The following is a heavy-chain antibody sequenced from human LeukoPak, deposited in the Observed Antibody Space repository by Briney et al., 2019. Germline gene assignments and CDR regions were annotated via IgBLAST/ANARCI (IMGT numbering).Heavy chain of an antibody. CDR2: IYHTGTT. J-gene: IGHJ4*01. CDR3: ARQNPAAEGQGLDH. D-gene: IGHD6-13*01. CDR1: GVSISSYY. V-gene: IGHV4-59*08. Sequence: SETLSLTCTVSGVSISSYYWSWIRQPPGKGLDWIGYIYHTGTTSYNPSLNSRVTISVDTSKNQFSLKLSSVTAADTAVYYCARQNPAAEGQGLDHWGHGALVTVSS.